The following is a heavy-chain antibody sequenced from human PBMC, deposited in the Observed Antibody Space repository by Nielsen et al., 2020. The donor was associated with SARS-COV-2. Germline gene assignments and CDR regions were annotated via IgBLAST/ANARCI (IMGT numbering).Heavy chain of an antibody. CDR3: RGWLATFDI. CDR2: INSDGSST. V-gene: IGHV3-74*01. D-gene: IGHD3-22*01. Sequence: GGSLRLSCVVSGLSLRSQAMSWVRQAPGKGLVWVSHINSDGSSTSYADSVKGRFTISRDNAKNSIYLQMNSLRAEDTAVYYCRGWLATFDIWGQGTLVTVSS. CDR1: GLSLRSQA. J-gene: IGHJ3*02.